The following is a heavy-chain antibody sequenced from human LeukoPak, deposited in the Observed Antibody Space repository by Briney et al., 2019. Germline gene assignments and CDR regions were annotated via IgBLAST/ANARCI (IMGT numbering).Heavy chain of an antibody. V-gene: IGHV4-39*02. Sequence: PSETLSLTCTVSGGSISSSSYYWGWIRQPPGKGLEWIGSIYYSGTTFYNPSLKSRVTISVDTSRNQFSLKLSSVTAADTAVYYCARDKDWGNDYWGQGTLVTVSS. CDR2: IYYSGTT. CDR3: ARDKDWGNDY. CDR1: GGSISSSSYY. J-gene: IGHJ4*02. D-gene: IGHD7-27*01.